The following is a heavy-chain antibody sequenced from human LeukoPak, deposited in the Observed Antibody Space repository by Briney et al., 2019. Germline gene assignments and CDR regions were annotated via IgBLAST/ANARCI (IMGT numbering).Heavy chain of an antibody. CDR1: GYTFTSYY. CDR3: ARVGSGNLDAFDI. V-gene: IGHV1-46*01. Sequence: AASVKVSFKASGYTFTSYYMHWVRQAPGQGLEWMGIINPSGGSTSYAQKFQGRVTMTRDMSTSTVYMELSSLRSEDTAVYYCARVGSGNLDAFDIWGQGTMVTVSS. J-gene: IGHJ3*02. CDR2: INPSGGST.